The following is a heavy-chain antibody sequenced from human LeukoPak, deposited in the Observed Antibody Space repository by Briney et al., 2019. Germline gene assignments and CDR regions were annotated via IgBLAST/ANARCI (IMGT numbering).Heavy chain of an antibody. J-gene: IGHJ3*02. CDR2: IYYSGST. V-gene: IGHV4-61*08. Sequence: PSQTLSLTCTVSGGSISSGDYYWSWIRQPPGKGLEWIGYIYYSGSTNYNPSLKSRVTMSVDTSKNQFSLKLSSVTAADTAVYYCARDKDYFDSGGAFDIWGQGTMVTVSS. CDR1: GGSISSGDYY. CDR3: ARDKDYFDSGGAFDI. D-gene: IGHD3-22*01.